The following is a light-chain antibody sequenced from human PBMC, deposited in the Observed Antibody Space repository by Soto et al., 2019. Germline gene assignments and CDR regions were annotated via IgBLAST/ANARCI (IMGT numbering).Light chain of an antibody. V-gene: IGKV3-20*01. CDR1: QSVAANY. Sequence: EVVLTQSPGTLYLSPGERATLSCRASQSVAANYLAWYQQKSGQAPRLLIYGASSRATGIPDRFSGSGSGTDFTLTISRLEPEDFSVYYCHQDGTAPHTFAPETKVDIK. J-gene: IGKJ3*01. CDR3: HQDGTAPHT. CDR2: GAS.